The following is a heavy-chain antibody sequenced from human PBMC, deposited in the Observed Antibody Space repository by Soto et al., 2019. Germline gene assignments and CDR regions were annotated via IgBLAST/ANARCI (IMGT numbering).Heavy chain of an antibody. D-gene: IGHD3-22*01. Sequence: SETLSLTCTVSGGSISSGGYYWSWIRQHPGKGLEWIGYIYYSGSTYYNPSLKSRVTISVDTSKNQFSLKLSSVTAADTAVYYCARDADYYYDSSGYWDWGQGTLVTVSS. V-gene: IGHV4-31*03. J-gene: IGHJ4*02. CDR2: IYYSGST. CDR1: GGSISSGGYY. CDR3: ARDADYYYDSSGYWD.